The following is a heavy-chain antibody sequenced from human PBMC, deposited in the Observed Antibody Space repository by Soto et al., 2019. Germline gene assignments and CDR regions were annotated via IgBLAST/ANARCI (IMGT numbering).Heavy chain of an antibody. CDR1: GFTFSNYV. CDR3: AKKAGYSGFHPFAY. CDR2: ISVTGGST. J-gene: IGHJ4*02. V-gene: IGHV3-23*01. Sequence: GGSLRLSCAASGFTFSNYVMSWVRQAPGKGLEWVSGISVTGGSTFHGDSVKGRFTISRDNSKNTLYLQMNSVRIEDTAVYYCAKKAGYSGFHPFAYWGQGTLVTVSS. D-gene: IGHD5-12*01.